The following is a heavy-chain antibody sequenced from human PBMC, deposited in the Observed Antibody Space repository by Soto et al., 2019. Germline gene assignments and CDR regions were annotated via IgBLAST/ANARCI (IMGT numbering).Heavy chain of an antibody. V-gene: IGHV3-48*01. CDR2: ISSSSSTI. CDR1: GFTFSSYS. D-gene: IGHD6-13*01. J-gene: IGHJ3*02. CDR3: ARGLGYRASDI. Sequence: GGSLRLSCAASGFTFSSYSMNWVRQAPGKGLEWISYISSSSSTIYYADSVKGRFTISRDNAKNSLCLQMSSMRAEDTAVYYCARGLGYRASDIWGQGTMVTVSS.